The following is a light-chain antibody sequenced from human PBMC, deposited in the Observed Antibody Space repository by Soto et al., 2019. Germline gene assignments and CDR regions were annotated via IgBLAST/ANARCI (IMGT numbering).Light chain of an antibody. CDR1: QAIRNE. V-gene: IGKV1-6*01. CDR2: GAS. J-gene: IGKJ2*01. CDR3: LQDSNYPLT. Sequence: AIQMTQSPSSLSASVGDRVSITCRASQAIRNELGWYQQEPGKAPKLLIYGASTLQSGVPSRFSGSGSGSDFTLTISSLQPEDFATYYCLQDSNYPLTFGQGTKLEIK.